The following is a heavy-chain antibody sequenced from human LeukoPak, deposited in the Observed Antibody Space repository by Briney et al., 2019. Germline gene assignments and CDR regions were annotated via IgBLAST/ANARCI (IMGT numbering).Heavy chain of an antibody. CDR1: GYTLTELS. Sequence: GPSVKVSCKVSGYTLTELSMHWVRQAPGKGLEWMGGFDPEDGETIYAQKFQGRVTMTEDTSTDTAYMELSSLRSEDTAVYYCATVWVGATQVGALDYFDYWGQGTLVTVSS. V-gene: IGHV1-24*01. CDR2: FDPEDGET. CDR3: ATVWVGATQVGALDYFDY. J-gene: IGHJ4*02. D-gene: IGHD1-26*01.